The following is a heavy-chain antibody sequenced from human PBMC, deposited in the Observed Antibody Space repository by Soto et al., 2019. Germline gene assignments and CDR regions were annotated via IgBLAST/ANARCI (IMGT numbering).Heavy chain of an antibody. J-gene: IGHJ6*02. Sequence: GSLRLSCAASGLTFSSYWMSWVRQAPGKGLEWVANIKQDGSEKYYVDSVKGRFTISRDNAKNSLYLQMNSLRAEDTAVYYCAKDGKSQSRAITIFGLVPYYYSGKDVWGQGNTVTVS. D-gene: IGHD3-3*01. CDR3: AKDGKSQSRAITIFGLVPYYYSGKDV. V-gene: IGHV3-7*03. CDR1: GLTFSSYW. CDR2: IKQDGSEK.